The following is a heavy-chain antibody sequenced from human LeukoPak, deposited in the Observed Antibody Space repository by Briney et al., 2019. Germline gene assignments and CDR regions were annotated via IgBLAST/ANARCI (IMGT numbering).Heavy chain of an antibody. J-gene: IGHJ6*03. CDR1: GFTFNSYA. CDR3: AKYAGDPNGVYYYYYYMDV. CDR2: ISGSGGST. D-gene: IGHD1-14*01. V-gene: IGHV3-23*01. Sequence: GGSLRLSCAASGFTFNSYAMSWVRQAPGKGLEWVSAISGSGGSTYYADSVKGRFTISRDNSKNTLYLQMNSLRAEDTAVYYCAKYAGDPNGVYYYYYYMDVWGKGTTVTVSS.